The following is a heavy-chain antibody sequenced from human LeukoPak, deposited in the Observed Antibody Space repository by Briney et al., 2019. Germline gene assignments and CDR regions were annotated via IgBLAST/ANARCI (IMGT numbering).Heavy chain of an antibody. CDR1: GGSISSYY. CDR3: ARDHDVWVAPYFDY. D-gene: IGHD5-12*01. J-gene: IGHJ4*02. CDR2: IYTSGST. V-gene: IGHV4-4*07. Sequence: SETLSLTCTVSGGSISSYYWSWIRQPAGKGLEWXERIYTSGSTNYNPSLKSRVTMSVDTSKNQFSVNLNSVTAADTAVYYCARDHDVWVAPYFDYWGQGNLVSVSP.